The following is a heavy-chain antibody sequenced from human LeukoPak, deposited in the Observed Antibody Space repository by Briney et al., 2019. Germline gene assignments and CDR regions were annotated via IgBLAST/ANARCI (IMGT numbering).Heavy chain of an antibody. CDR1: SGSISRYY. J-gene: IGHJ3*02. D-gene: IGHD3-9*01. CDR3: ARLEPSYYDILTGYSKLGAFDI. Sequence: PSETLSLTCTVSSGSISRYYWSWIRQPPGKGLEWIGEINHSGSTNYNPSLKSRVTISVDTSKNQFSLKLSSVTAADTAVYYCARLEPSYYDILTGYSKLGAFDIWGQGTMVTVSS. CDR2: INHSGST. V-gene: IGHV4-34*01.